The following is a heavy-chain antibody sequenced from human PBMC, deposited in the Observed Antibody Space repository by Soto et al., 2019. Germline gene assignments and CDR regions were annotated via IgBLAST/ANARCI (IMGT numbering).Heavy chain of an antibody. J-gene: IGHJ4*02. CDR1: GDSISSFY. V-gene: IGHV4-59*01. CDR3: ARVGYCSSTPCWPIGYFEY. D-gene: IGHD2-2*01. Sequence: QVQLQESGPGLVKPSATLSLTCTVSGDSISSFYWTWIRQPPGKGLEWVGYIFSSGSTNYNPSLKSRVTMSVDTSENQFSLKLTSVTAADTDVYYCARVGYCSSTPCWPIGYFEYWGQGTLVTVSS. CDR2: IFSSGST.